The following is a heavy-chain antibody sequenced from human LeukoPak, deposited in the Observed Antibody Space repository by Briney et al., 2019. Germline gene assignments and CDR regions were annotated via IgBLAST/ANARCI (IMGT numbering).Heavy chain of an antibody. CDR3: ARDRDSGWYFDAFDI. Sequence: GGSLRLSCAASGFTFSSYSMNWVRQAPGEGLEWVSSISSSSSYIYYADSVKGRFTISRDNAKNSLYLQMNSLRAEDTAVYYCARDRDSGWYFDAFDIWGQGTMVTVSS. CDR1: GFTFSSYS. V-gene: IGHV3-21*01. D-gene: IGHD6-19*01. CDR2: ISSSSSYI. J-gene: IGHJ3*02.